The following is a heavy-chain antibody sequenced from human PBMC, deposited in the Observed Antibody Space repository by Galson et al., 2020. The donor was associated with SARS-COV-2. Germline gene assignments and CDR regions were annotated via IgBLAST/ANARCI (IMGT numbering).Heavy chain of an antibody. J-gene: IGHJ4*02. CDR2: IWYDGSNK. Sequence: GGSLRLSCAASGFTFSSYGMHWVRQAPGKGLEWVAVIWYDGSNKYYADSVKGRFTISRDNSKNTLYLQMNSLRAEDTAVYYCAKGGYSYGYTTGIYFDYWGQGTLVTVSS. D-gene: IGHD5-18*01. V-gene: IGHV3-33*06. CDR1: GFTFSSYG. CDR3: AKGGYSYGYTTGIYFDY.